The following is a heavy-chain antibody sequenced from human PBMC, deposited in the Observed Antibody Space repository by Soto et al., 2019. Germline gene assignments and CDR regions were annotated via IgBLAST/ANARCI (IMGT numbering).Heavy chain of an antibody. V-gene: IGHV4-4*02. CDR3: ARSNLVPRGLDY. Sequence: QVQLQESGPGLVKPSGTLSLTCAVSGGSISSSNWWSWVRQPPGKGLEWIGEIYHSGSTNYNPSPKRRVTIAVGKAKNQYYLKLSSVTAADTAVYYCARSNLVPRGLDYWGQGTLVTVSS. CDR1: GGSISSSNW. D-gene: IGHD2-8*02. J-gene: IGHJ4*02. CDR2: IYHSGST.